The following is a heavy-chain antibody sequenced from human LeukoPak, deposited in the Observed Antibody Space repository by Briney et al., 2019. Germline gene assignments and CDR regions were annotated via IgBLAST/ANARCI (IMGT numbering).Heavy chain of an antibody. CDR3: ARYYGDYAFDI. Sequence: GGSLRLSCAASGFTFRTYGMHWVRQAPGKGLEWVAVIWYDGSDKYHADSVKGRFTISRDNSKNTLYLQMNSLRAEDTAVYYCARYYGDYAFDIWGQGTMVTVSS. CDR2: IWYDGSDK. V-gene: IGHV3-33*01. J-gene: IGHJ3*02. CDR1: GFTFRTYG. D-gene: IGHD4-17*01.